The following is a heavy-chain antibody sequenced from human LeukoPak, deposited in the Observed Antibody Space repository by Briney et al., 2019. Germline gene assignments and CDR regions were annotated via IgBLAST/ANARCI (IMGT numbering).Heavy chain of an antibody. Sequence: QTGGSLRLSCAASGFTFSSYAMSWVRQAPGKGLDWVSAIVSSGDSTYYADSVKGRFTISRDNSKNTLYLQMNSLRAGDRAVYYCAKADGGQWPSSYYYYYMDVWGKGTTVTVSS. D-gene: IGHD6-19*01. CDR1: GFTFSSYA. CDR3: AKADGGQWPSSYYYYYMDV. J-gene: IGHJ6*03. CDR2: IVSSGDST. V-gene: IGHV3-23*01.